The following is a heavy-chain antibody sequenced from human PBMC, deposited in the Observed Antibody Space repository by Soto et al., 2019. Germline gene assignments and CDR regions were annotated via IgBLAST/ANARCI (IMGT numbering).Heavy chain of an antibody. CDR2: IIPVFGTP. J-gene: IGHJ6*02. D-gene: IGHD3-22*01. V-gene: IGHV1-69*12. CDR1: GGSLSNFG. Sequence: QVQLVQSRAEVKKPGSSVKVSCTASGGSLSNFGISWVRQAPGQGLEWMGAIIPVFGTPNYAQKFQDRVTINADESTTTVYMEVRSLTSEDTAVYYCARGDATKIVVTTYYAMDVWGQGTTVTVSS. CDR3: ARGDATKIVVTTYYAMDV.